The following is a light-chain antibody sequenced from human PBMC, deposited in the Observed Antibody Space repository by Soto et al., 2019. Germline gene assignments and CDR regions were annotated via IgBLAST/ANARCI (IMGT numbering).Light chain of an antibody. CDR2: GAS. CDR1: QSVRSN. J-gene: IGKJ1*01. CDR3: QEYDNWPLWT. Sequence: ETVMTQSPATLPVSPGERATLSCRASQSVRSNLAWYQQKPGQAPRLLIYGASTRATGVPDRFSGSGSGTEFTLTINRLQSEDFALYYCQEYDNWPLWTFGQGTKVDIK. V-gene: IGKV3-15*01.